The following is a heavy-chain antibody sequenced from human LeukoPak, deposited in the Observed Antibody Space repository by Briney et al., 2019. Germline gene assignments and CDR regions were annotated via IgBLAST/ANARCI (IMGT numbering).Heavy chain of an antibody. CDR3: ARGEYQLLLGLYYGMDV. J-gene: IGHJ6*02. CDR1: GGTFSSYA. CDR2: IIPIFGIA. D-gene: IGHD2-2*01. Sequence: ASVKVSCKASGGTFSSYAISWVRQAPGQGLEWMGRIIPIFGIANYAQKFQGRVTITADKSTSTAYMELSSLRSEDTAVYYCARGEYQLLLGLYYGMDVWGQGTTVTVSS. V-gene: IGHV1-69*04.